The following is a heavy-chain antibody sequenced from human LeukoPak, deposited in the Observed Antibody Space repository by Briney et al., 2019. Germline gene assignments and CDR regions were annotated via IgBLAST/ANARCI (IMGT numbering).Heavy chain of an antibody. Sequence: KASCKASGGTFSSYAISWVRQAPGQGLEWMGRIIPIFGTANYAQKFQGRVTITTDESTSTAYMELSSLRSEDTAVYYCARDHSRGSGWYEPDYFDYWGQGTLVTVSS. CDR1: GGTFSSYA. V-gene: IGHV1-69*05. J-gene: IGHJ4*02. D-gene: IGHD6-19*01. CDR3: ARDHSRGSGWYEPDYFDY. CDR2: IIPIFGTA.